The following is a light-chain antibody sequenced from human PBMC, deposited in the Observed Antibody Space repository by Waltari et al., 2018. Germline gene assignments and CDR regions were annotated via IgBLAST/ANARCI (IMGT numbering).Light chain of an antibody. V-gene: IGLV2-23*02. CDR2: EVT. Sequence: QSALTQPASMSGSPGHSITISCAGTSEDVGGSNLVSWYQQHPGKAPKLLIFEVTKRPSGVSYRFSGSRSGNTASLTLSGLQPEDEAAYYCCSYAGTSSWVFGGGTNVTVL. CDR3: CSYAGTSSWV. CDR1: SEDVGGSNL. J-gene: IGLJ3*02.